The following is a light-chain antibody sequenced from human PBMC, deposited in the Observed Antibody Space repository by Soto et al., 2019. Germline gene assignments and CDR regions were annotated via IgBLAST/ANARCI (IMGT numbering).Light chain of an antibody. CDR2: RTS. CDR3: HQYNSWPRGT. Sequence: EIVMTQSPATLSVSPGERATLSCRASQSISSNLAWYQQKPGQAPRLLMFRTSSRATGFPARFSGSGSGTEFTLTISSLQSEDSAVYYCHQYNSWPRGTFGPGTKVDIK. CDR1: QSISSN. V-gene: IGKV3-15*01. J-gene: IGKJ3*01.